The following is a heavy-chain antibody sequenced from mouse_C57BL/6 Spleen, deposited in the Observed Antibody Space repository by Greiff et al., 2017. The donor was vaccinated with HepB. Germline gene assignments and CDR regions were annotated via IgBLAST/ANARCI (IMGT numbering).Heavy chain of an antibody. D-gene: IGHD1-1*01. J-gene: IGHJ4*01. CDR3: ARDENYGSSYDAMDY. CDR1: GYAFSSYW. V-gene: IGHV1-80*01. CDR2: IYPGDGDT. Sequence: QVQLQQSGAELVKPGASVKISCKASGYAFSSYWMNWVKQRPGKGLEWIGQIYPGDGDTNYNGKFKGKATLTADKSSSTAYMQLSSLTSEDSAVYFCARDENYGSSYDAMDYWGQGTSVTVSS.